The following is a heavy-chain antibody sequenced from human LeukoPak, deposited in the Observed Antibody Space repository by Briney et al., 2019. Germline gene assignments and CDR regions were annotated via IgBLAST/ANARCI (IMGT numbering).Heavy chain of an antibody. CDR2: ISAYNGNT. CDR1: GYTFTSYD. J-gene: IGHJ3*02. CDR3: AGGIVGAPYDAFDI. D-gene: IGHD1-26*01. Sequence: GASVKVSCKASGYTFTSYDINWVRQATGQGLEWMGWISAYNGNTNYAQKLQGRVTMTTDTSTSTAYMELRSLRSDDTAVYYCAGGIVGAPYDAFDIWGQGTMVTVSS. V-gene: IGHV1-18*01.